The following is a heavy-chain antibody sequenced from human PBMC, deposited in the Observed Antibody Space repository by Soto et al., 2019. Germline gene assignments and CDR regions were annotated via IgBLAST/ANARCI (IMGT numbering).Heavy chain of an antibody. V-gene: IGHV1-69*13. CDR1: GGTFSSYA. J-gene: IGHJ2*01. Sequence: SVKVSCKASGGTFSSYAISWVRQAPGQGLEWMGGIIPIFGTANYAQKFQGRVTITADESTSTAYMELSSLRSEDTAVYYCARDRIAAAGTTDWYFDLWGRGTLVTVS. CDR3: ARDRIAAAGTTDWYFDL. D-gene: IGHD6-13*01. CDR2: IIPIFGTA.